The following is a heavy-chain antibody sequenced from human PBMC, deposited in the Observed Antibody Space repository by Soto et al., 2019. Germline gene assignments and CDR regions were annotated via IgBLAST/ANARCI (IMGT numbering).Heavy chain of an antibody. CDR1: GFTFSSYG. CDR2: ISYDGSNK. V-gene: IGHV3-30*03. Sequence: QVQLVESGGGVVQPGRSLRLSCAASGFTFSSYGMHWVRQAPGKGLEWVAVISYDGSNKYYADSVKGRFTISRDNSKNTLYLQMNSLRAEDTAVYYCAWADIVATYYYYYYMDVWGKGTTVTVSS. CDR3: AWADIVATYYYYYYMDV. D-gene: IGHD5-12*01. J-gene: IGHJ6*03.